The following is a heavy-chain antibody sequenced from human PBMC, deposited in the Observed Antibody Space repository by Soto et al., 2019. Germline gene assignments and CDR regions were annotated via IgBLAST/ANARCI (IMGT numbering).Heavy chain of an antibody. J-gene: IGHJ5*02. Sequence: GGSLRFSCAAAGFTFSSYAMSWVRQAPGKGLEWVSAISGSGGSTYYADSVKGRFTISRDNSKNTLYLQMNSLRAEDTAVYYCAKDWYIVVVTATENWFDPWGQGTLVTVSS. CDR2: ISGSGGST. D-gene: IGHD2-21*02. CDR3: AKDWYIVVVTATENWFDP. CDR1: GFTFSSYA. V-gene: IGHV3-23*01.